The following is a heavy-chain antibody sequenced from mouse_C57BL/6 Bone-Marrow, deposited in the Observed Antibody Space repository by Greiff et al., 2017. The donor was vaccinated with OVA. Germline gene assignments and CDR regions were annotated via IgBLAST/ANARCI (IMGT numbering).Heavy chain of an antibody. J-gene: IGHJ2*01. CDR1: GFTFSSYG. V-gene: IGHV5-6*02. CDR3: ARRGYSNFYVDY. Sequence: EVKLVESGGDLVKPGGSLKLSCAASGFTFSSYGMSWVRQTPDKRLEWVATISSGGSYTYYPDSVKGRFTISRDNAKNTLYLQMSSLKSEDTAMYYCARRGYSNFYVDYWGQGTTLTVSS. CDR2: ISSGGSYT. D-gene: IGHD2-5*01.